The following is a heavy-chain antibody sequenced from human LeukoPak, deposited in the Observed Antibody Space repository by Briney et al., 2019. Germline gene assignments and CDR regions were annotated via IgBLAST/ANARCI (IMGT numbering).Heavy chain of an antibody. J-gene: IGHJ4*02. D-gene: IGHD6-13*01. Sequence: PGGSLRLSCAASGFTVSSNYMSWVRQAPGKGLEWVSVIYSGGSTYYADSVKGRFTISRDNSKNTLYLQMNSLRAEDTAVYYCAKGDGVAAAGTPCDYWGQGTLVTVSS. CDR1: GFTVSSNY. V-gene: IGHV3-53*01. CDR3: AKGDGVAAAGTPCDY. CDR2: IYSGGST.